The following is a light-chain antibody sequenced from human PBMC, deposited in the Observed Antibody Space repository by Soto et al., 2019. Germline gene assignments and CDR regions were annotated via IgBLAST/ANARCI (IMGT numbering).Light chain of an antibody. CDR2: DVS. CDR1: SSDVGGYNY. V-gene: IGLV2-14*01. CDR3: TSYTSSTPLFV. Sequence: QSALTQPVSVSGSPGQSITISCTGTSSDVGGYNYVSWYQQHPGKAPKLMIYDVSNRPSGVSNRFSGSKSGNTASLTIPGLQAEDEADYYSTSYTSSTPLFVFGTGTKVTV. J-gene: IGLJ1*01.